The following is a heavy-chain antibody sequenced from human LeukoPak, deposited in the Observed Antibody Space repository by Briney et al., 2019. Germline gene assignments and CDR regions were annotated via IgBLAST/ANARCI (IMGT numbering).Heavy chain of an antibody. CDR2: ISSSSSYI. CDR1: GFTFSSYS. J-gene: IGHJ4*02. CDR3: ARVPYYYDSSGPNDY. Sequence: GGSLRLSCAASGFTFSSYSMNWVRQAPGKGLEWVSSISSSSSYIYYADSVMGRFTISRDNAKNSLYLQMNSLRAEDTAVYYCARVPYYYDSSGPNDYWGQGTLVTVSS. D-gene: IGHD3-22*01. V-gene: IGHV3-21*01.